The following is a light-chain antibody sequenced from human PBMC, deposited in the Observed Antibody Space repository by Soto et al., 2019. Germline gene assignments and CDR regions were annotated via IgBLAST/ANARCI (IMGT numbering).Light chain of an antibody. J-gene: IGKJ1*01. CDR1: QSVRAYY. V-gene: IGKV3-20*01. Sequence: EIVLTQSPGTLSLSPGERATLSCRASQSVRAYYLAWYQQKPGQAPRLLISGATTRATGIPDRFSGSGSGTDFTLTINRLEPEDCAVYYCQQYSDSPRTFDQGTKVEIK. CDR3: QQYSDSPRT. CDR2: GAT.